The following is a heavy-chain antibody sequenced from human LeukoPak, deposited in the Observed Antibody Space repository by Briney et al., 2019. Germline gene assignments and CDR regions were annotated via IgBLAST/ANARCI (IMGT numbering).Heavy chain of an antibody. CDR3: ARGGITIFGVVIHMDV. J-gene: IGHJ6*03. CDR1: GFMFDDYG. CDR2: INWNGGST. V-gene: IGHV3-20*04. D-gene: IGHD3-3*01. Sequence: GGSLRLSCAASGFMFDDYGMSWVRHTPGKGLEWVSGINWNGGSTGYADSVKGRFTISRDNAKNSLYLQMNSLRAEDAALYYCARGGITIFGVVIHMDVWGKGTTVTVSS.